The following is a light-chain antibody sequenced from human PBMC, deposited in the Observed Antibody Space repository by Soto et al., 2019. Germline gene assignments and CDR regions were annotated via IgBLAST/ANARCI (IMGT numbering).Light chain of an antibody. J-gene: IGLJ2*01. CDR1: TYDVGGYNY. V-gene: IGLV2-14*01. Sequence: QSALTQPASVSGSPGQSITISCTGTTYDVGGYNYVSWYQQHPGKAPKLMIYEVSNRPSGVSNRFSGSKSGNTAYLTISGLQAEDEADYYCSSYTSSSTDVLFGGGTKLTVL. CDR3: SSYTSSSTDVL. CDR2: EVS.